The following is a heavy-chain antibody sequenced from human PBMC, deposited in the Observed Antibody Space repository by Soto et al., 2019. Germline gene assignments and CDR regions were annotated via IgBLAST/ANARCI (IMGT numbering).Heavy chain of an antibody. J-gene: IGHJ4*02. CDR1: GFTFSSYA. Sequence: GVSLRLSCAASGFTFSSYAMSWVRQAPGKGLEWVSAISGSGGSTYYADSVKGRFTISRDNSKNTLYLQMNSLRAEDTAVYYCAKMEYSSSFPHDYWGQGTLVTVSS. CDR3: AKMEYSSSFPHDY. CDR2: ISGSGGST. D-gene: IGHD6-6*01. V-gene: IGHV3-23*01.